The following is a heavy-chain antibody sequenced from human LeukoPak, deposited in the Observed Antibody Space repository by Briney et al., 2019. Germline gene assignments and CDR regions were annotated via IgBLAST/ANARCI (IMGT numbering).Heavy chain of an antibody. CDR3: AKGGRWDYYDSSH. Sequence: AGGSLRLSCAASGLTFSSYAMTWVRQAPGKGPEWVSGISGSGGTTYYADSVKGRFTISRDNSKNTLYLQMNSLRVEDTAVYYCAKGGRWDYYDSSHWGQGTMVTVSS. CDR2: ISGSGGTT. V-gene: IGHV3-23*01. J-gene: IGHJ3*01. CDR1: GLTFSSYA. D-gene: IGHD3-22*01.